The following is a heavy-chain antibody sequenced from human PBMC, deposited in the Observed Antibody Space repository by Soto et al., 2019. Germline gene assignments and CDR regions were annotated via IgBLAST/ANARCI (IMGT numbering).Heavy chain of an antibody. CDR3: ARFADPALTIYED. Sequence: EVQLVESGGGLVQPGGSLRLSCAASGFTFSNYWMHWVRQAPGKGLVWVSRINSDGSSTDYADSVKGRFTISRDNAKNTLYLQMNSLRAEDTAVYYCARFADPALTIYEDWGQGTLVTVSS. CDR1: GFTFSNYW. CDR2: INSDGSST. V-gene: IGHV3-74*01. J-gene: IGHJ4*02. D-gene: IGHD3-9*01.